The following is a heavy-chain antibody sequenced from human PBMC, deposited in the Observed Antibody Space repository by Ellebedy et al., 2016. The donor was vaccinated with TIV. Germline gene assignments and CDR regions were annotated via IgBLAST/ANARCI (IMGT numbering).Heavy chain of an antibody. J-gene: IGHJ4*02. V-gene: IGHV1-2*02. CDR1: GYTFTGYY. Sequence: ASVKVSXKASGYTFTGYYMHWVRQAPGQGLEWMGWINPNSGGTNYAQKLQGRVTMTTDTSTSTAYMELRSLRSDDTAVYYCAREYCSGGSCYSGDFDYWGQGTLVTVSS. CDR2: INPNSGGT. D-gene: IGHD2-15*01. CDR3: AREYCSGGSCYSGDFDY.